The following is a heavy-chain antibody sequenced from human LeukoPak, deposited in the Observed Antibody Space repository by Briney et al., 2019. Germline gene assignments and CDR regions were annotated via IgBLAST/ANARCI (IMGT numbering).Heavy chain of an antibody. V-gene: IGHV3-23*01. D-gene: IGHD6-13*01. CDR2: ISGSGGST. CDR3: AKTLAAAASGD. J-gene: IGHJ3*01. CDR1: GFTFSSFA. Sequence: GGSLRLSCAASGFTFSSFAMNWVRQAPGKGLEWVSGISGSGGSTYYADSVKGRFTISRDNSKNTLYLQMNSLRAEDTAVYYCAKTLAAAASGDWGQGTMVTVSS.